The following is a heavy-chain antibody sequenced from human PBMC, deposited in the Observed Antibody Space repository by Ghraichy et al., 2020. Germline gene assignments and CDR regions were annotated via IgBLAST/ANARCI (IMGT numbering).Heavy chain of an antibody. J-gene: IGHJ4*02. CDR1: GFTFSDYS. Sequence: GGSLRLSCAASGFTFSDYSMNWVRQAPGKGLEWVAYIRMSSSPIYYADSVKGRFTISRDNAKNSVYLHMDSLRDEDTAIYYCARDAPRAGIATADLDYWGQGTLVTVSS. V-gene: IGHV3-48*02. CDR3: ARDAPRAGIATADLDY. D-gene: IGHD6-13*01. CDR2: IRMSSSPI.